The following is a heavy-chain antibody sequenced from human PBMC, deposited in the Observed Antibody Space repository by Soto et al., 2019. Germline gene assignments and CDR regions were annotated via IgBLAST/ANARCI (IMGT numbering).Heavy chain of an antibody. J-gene: IGHJ6*02. CDR2: IYHSGST. Sequence: PSETVSLTCAVSGGSISSSNWWSWVRQPPGKGLEWIGEIYHSGSTNYNPSLKSRVTISVDKSKNQFSLKLSSVTAADTAVYCCARRGSIAAGSYYYYGMDVWGQGTTVTVSS. D-gene: IGHD6-6*01. CDR1: GGSISSSNW. V-gene: IGHV4-4*01. CDR3: ARRGSIAAGSYYYYGMDV.